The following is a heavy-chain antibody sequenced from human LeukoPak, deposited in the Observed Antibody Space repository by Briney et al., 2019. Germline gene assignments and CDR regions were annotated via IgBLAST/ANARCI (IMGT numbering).Heavy chain of an antibody. CDR1: GFSFSSYW. J-gene: IGHJ6*03. D-gene: IGHD3-3*01. CDR2: IKQDGSGK. Sequence: PGGSLRFSCAASGFSFSSYWMTWLRQAPGKGLEWVANIKQDGSGKYYVDSVKGRFTISRDNAKNSLYLQKNSLRAEDTAVYYCAREPHDFWSGNYMDVWGKGTTATVSS. V-gene: IGHV3-7*01. CDR3: AREPHDFWSGNYMDV.